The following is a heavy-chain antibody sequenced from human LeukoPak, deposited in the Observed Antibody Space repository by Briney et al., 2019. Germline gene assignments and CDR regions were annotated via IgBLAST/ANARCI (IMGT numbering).Heavy chain of an antibody. CDR1: GGSISSGGYS. Sequence: ESSQTLPLTCAVSGGSISSGGYSWSWIRQPPGKGLEWIGYIYHSGSTYYNPSLKSRVTISVDRSGNQFSLKLSSVTAADTAVYYCARVATTYYFDYWGQGTLVTVSS. V-gene: IGHV4-30-2*01. CDR2: IYHSGST. D-gene: IGHD5-12*01. J-gene: IGHJ4*02. CDR3: ARVATTYYFDY.